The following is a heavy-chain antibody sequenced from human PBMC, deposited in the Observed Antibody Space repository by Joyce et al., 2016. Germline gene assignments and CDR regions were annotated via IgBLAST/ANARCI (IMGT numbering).Heavy chain of an antibody. CDR3: ARLRRWSGPSDC. Sequence: EVQLVESGGGLVQPGGSLSLSCAASGFTFSSYWMYWVRKAPGKGRVWVSRINRDGSSTTYADSVKGRFTISRDNAKNTLYLQMNSLRAEDTAVYYCARLRRWSGPSDCWGQGTLVTVSS. D-gene: IGHD4-23*01. V-gene: IGHV3-74*03. CDR2: INRDGSST. J-gene: IGHJ4*02. CDR1: GFTFSSYW.